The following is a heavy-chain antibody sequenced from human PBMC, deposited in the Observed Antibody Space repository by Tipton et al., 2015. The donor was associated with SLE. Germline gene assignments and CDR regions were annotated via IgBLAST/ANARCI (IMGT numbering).Heavy chain of an antibody. D-gene: IGHD6-19*01. CDR2: IYYSGSV. J-gene: IGHJ3*02. CDR3: ARDPSSGWTGFDAFDI. Sequence: TLSLTCTVSGGSINSGDHYWSWIRQPPGKGLEWIGYIYYSGSVYYNPSLKSRVTISVDTSKNQFSLKLSSVTAADTAVYYCARDPSSGWTGFDAFDIWGQGTMVTVSS. V-gene: IGHV4-30-4*01. CDR1: GGSINSGDHY.